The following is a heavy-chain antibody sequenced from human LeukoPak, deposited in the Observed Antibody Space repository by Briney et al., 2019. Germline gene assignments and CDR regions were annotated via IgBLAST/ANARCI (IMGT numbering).Heavy chain of an antibody. V-gene: IGHV3-23*01. CDR2: ISGSGGST. CDR1: GFTFSSYA. CDR3: AKEFYDSSGYYFG. J-gene: IGHJ4*02. D-gene: IGHD3-22*01. Sequence: PGGSLRLSCAASGFTFSSYAMSGVRQAPGKRLEGVSAISGSGGSTYYADSVKGRFTISRDNSKNTLYLQMNSLRAEDTAVYYCAKEFYDSSGYYFGWGQGTLVTVSS.